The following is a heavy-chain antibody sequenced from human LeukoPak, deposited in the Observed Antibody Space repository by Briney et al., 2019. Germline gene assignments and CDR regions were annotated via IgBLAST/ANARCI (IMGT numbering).Heavy chain of an antibody. Sequence: PSGTLSLTCSVSGYSISSGYYWGWIRQPPGKGLEWVGSIYHRGSTYYNPSLRSRVTISLDRSKKKFSLKLTSVTAADTAVYFCARGAEYYAIWRGYAGYSDYWGQGISVTVSS. CDR1: GYSISSGYY. V-gene: IGHV4-38-2*02. CDR3: ARGAEYYAIWRGYAGYSDY. J-gene: IGHJ4*02. D-gene: IGHD3-3*01. CDR2: IYHRGST.